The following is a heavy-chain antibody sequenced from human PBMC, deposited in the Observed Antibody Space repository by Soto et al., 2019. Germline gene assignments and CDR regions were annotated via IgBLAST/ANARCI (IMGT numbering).Heavy chain of an antibody. CDR3: VREQEYSGDVSLAY. CDR1: GYTYTTYG. D-gene: IGHD5-12*01. CDR2: ISAYYGNT. Sequence: QVQLVQSGAEVKKPGASVKVSFKASGYTYTTYGLSWVRQAPGQGLEWMGWISAYYGNTNYAQTFQGRVTMTTDTXKSTAYMELRTLRSDDTAIYYCVREQEYSGDVSLAYWGQGSLVTVSS. V-gene: IGHV1-18*01. J-gene: IGHJ4*02.